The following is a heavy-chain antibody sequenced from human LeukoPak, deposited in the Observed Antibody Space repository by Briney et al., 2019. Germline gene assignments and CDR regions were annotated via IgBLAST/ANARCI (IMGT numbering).Heavy chain of an antibody. CDR1: GGSISSYY. D-gene: IGHD6-19*01. V-gene: IGHV4-59*01. Sequence: KPSETLSLTCTVSGGSISSYYWSWIRQPPGKGLEWIGYIYYSGSTNYNPSLKSRVTISVDTSKNQFSLKLSSVTAADTAVYYCARGSGGWYVDYWGQGTLVTVSS. CDR3: ARGSGGWYVDY. CDR2: IYYSGST. J-gene: IGHJ4*02.